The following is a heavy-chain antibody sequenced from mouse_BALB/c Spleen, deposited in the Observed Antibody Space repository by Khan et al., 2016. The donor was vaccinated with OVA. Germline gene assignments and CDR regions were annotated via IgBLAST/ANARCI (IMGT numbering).Heavy chain of an antibody. CDR2: ISTGGHYT. CDR1: GFTFSSFA. Sequence: EVELVESGGGVVKPGGSLKLSCSASGFTFSSFAMSWVRKTPEKRLEWVATISTGGHYTFSPDGVKGRFTISKDNARHPVFLRMSSMRSEDTAMYYCARSVVDYYAMDYWGQGTSVTVSS. CDR3: ARSVVDYYAMDY. V-gene: IGHV5-9-3*01. J-gene: IGHJ4*01. D-gene: IGHD1-1*02.